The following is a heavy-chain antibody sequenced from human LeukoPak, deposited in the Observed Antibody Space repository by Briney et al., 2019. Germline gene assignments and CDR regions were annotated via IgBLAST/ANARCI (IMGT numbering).Heavy chain of an antibody. CDR3: AKDPDGQYTYSWYFTDY. Sequence: GGSLRLSCAASGFPFSIYAMNWVRQAPGTRLPPVSTFTGSGVSTYYADSVKGRFTISRDNSKNTLYLQMSSLRAEDTAVYYCAKDPDGQYTYSWYFTDYWGQGTLVTVSS. CDR1: GFPFSIYA. CDR2: FTGSGVST. J-gene: IGHJ4*02. V-gene: IGHV3-23*01. D-gene: IGHD6-13*01.